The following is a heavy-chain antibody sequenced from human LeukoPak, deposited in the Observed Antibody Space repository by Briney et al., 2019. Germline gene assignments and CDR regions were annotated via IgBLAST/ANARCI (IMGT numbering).Heavy chain of an antibody. J-gene: IGHJ5*02. CDR1: GFTFSTSW. D-gene: IGHD2-21*02. Sequence: GGSLRLTCVGSGFTFSTSWMHWVRQAPGKGPEYVAYINQDGSETNYVDSVKGRFTISRDNTRNSLFLQMYSLRDEDTAIYYCARWAGRCGGDCQSEDPWGLGTLVIVSS. V-gene: IGHV3-7*01. CDR2: INQDGSET. CDR3: ARWAGRCGGDCQSEDP.